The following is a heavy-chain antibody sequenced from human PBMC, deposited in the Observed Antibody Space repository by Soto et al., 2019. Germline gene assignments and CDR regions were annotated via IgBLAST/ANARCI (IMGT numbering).Heavy chain of an antibody. CDR1: GGSISSNKYY. CDR3: AGGYYDYVWGSYLNPFAAFDI. V-gene: IGHV4-30-4*02. J-gene: IGHJ3*02. D-gene: IGHD3-16*02. Sequence: SETLSLTCNVSGGSISSNKYYWSWLRQPPGKGLEWIGYIYYSGSTYYNPSLKSRVTISVDTSKNQFSLKLSSVTAADAAVYYCAGGYYDYVWGSYLNPFAAFDIWGQGTMVTVSS. CDR2: IYYSGST.